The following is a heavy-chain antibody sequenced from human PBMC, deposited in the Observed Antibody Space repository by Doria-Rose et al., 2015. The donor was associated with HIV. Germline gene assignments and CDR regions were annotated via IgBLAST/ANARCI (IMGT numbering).Heavy chain of an antibody. V-gene: IGHV4-39*07. CDR2: FYFSGST. D-gene: IGHD1-26*01. J-gene: IGHJ4*02. Sequence: ESGPRLVKPSETLSLTCTVSGGSFSSSYHWGWIRQIPEKGLEWIGNFYFSGSTYYNPSLKSRVTMSVDTSKTQFSLRLSSVSAADTAVYYCARDGIVGATSYFAYWGQGILVTVSP. CDR3: ARDGIVGATSYFAY. CDR1: GGSFSSSYH.